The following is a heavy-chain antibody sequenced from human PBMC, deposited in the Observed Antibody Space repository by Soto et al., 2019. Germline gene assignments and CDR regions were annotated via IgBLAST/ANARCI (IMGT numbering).Heavy chain of an antibody. J-gene: IGHJ4*02. D-gene: IGHD3-22*01. CDR1: GYSFTKYW. CDR2: IYPGDSDT. Sequence: GESLKISCKGSGYSFTKYWIAWVRQMPGKGLEWMGIIYPGDSDTRYSPSFQGQITISADKSINTAYLQWSSLKASDTATYYCARRGDSSGYMDYWGQGIPVTGSS. V-gene: IGHV5-51*01. CDR3: ARRGDSSGYMDY.